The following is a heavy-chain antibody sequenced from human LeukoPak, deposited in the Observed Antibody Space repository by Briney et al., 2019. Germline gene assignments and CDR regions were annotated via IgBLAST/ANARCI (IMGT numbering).Heavy chain of an antibody. CDR2: IYHSGTT. J-gene: IGHJ4*02. Sequence: SDTLSLTCAVSGYSITSSSRWGWIRQPPGKGLEWIGYIYHSGTTYYNPSLQSRVTMSVDTSKNQFSLKLSSVTAVDTAVYYCARKENVYYYFDYWGQGTLVTVSS. CDR1: GYSITSSSR. V-gene: IGHV4-28*01. CDR3: ARKENVYYYFDY. D-gene: IGHD3-10*01.